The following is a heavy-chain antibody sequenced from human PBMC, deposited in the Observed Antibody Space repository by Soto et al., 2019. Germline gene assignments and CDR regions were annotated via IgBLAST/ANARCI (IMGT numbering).Heavy chain of an antibody. Sequence: SETLSLTCTVSGGSISSGDYYWSWIRQPPGKGLEWIGYIYYSGSTYYNPSLKSRVTISVDTSKNQSSLKLSSVTAADTAVYYCARRKVGATAWVAFDIWGQGTMVTVS. CDR1: GGSISSGDYY. CDR3: ARRKVGATAWVAFDI. V-gene: IGHV4-30-4*01. J-gene: IGHJ3*02. CDR2: IYYSGST. D-gene: IGHD1-26*01.